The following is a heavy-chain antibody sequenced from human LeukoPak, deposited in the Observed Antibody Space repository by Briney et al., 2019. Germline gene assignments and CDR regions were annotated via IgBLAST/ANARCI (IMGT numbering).Heavy chain of an antibody. CDR3: ARDKGFSSTFDP. CDR1: GYTFTSYD. V-gene: IGHV1-2*02. J-gene: IGHJ5*02. Sequence: GASVKVSCKASGYTFTSYDINWVRQAPGQGLEWMGWINPNSGGTNYAQKFQGRVTMTRDTSISTAYMELSRLRSDDTAVYYCARDKGFSSTFDPWGQGTLVTVSS. D-gene: IGHD6-13*01. CDR2: INPNSGGT.